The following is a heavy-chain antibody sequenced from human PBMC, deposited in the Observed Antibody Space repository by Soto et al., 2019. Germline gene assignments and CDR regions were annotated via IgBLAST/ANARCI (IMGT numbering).Heavy chain of an antibody. J-gene: IGHJ4*02. CDR1: GFIFSDYG. D-gene: IGHD2-15*01. CDR3: ARDRSRAAPRTFDY. CDR2: IWYDGSDK. V-gene: IGHV3-33*01. Sequence: QVQLVESGGGVVQPGRSLRLSCVASGFIFSDYGMHWVRQTPGKGLEWVAVIWYDGSDKYYADSVKGRFTISRDNSKNTLYLRMNFLRVEDTAVYYCARDRSRAAPRTFDYWGRGTLVTVSS.